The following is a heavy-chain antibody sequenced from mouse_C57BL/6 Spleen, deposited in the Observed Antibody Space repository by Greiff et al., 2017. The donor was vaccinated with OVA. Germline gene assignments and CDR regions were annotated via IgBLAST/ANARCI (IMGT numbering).Heavy chain of an antibody. J-gene: IGHJ3*01. CDR3: TTHSYHSRVSAY. CDR1: GFNIKDDY. D-gene: IGHD2-12*01. Sequence: EVQLQQSGAELVRPGASVKLSCTASGFNIKDDYMHWVKQRPEQGLEWIGWIDTENGDTEYASKFQGKATITSDTTSNTAYQQLSSLTSEDASVYYCTTHSYHSRVSAYWGQGTLVTVSA. CDR2: IDTENGDT. V-gene: IGHV14-4*01.